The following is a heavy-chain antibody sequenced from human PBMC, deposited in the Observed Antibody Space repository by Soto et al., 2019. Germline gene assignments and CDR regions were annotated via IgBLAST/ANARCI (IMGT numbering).Heavy chain of an antibody. Sequence: QVQLVQSGAEVKKPGASVKVSCKGSGYTFTSYVMYWVRQAPGQSFEWMGRINAGNGDTKYSQKVQGRVTITRDTSASTVYMELSSLRSEDTAMYYCAIFLTGYYRNWGQGTLVTVSS. J-gene: IGHJ4*02. D-gene: IGHD3-9*01. V-gene: IGHV1-3*01. CDR1: GYTFTSYV. CDR3: AIFLTGYYRN. CDR2: INAGNGDT.